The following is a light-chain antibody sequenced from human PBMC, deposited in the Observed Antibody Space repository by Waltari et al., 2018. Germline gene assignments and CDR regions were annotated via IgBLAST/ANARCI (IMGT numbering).Light chain of an antibody. CDR3: SSYAGSNLWV. CDR1: SSDVGGYDY. Sequence: QSALTQPPSASGSPGQSVTISCTGTSSDVGGYDYVSWDQQHPDKAPKLMIYEVTKRPSVVPDRFAGAKSGNTASLTVSGLQAEDEADYYCSSYAGSNLWVFGGGTKLTVL. V-gene: IGLV2-8*01. CDR2: EVT. J-gene: IGLJ3*02.